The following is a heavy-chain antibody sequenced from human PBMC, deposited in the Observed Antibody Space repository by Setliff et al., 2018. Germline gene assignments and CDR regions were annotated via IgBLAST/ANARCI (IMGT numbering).Heavy chain of an antibody. J-gene: IGHJ5*02. CDR1: GVSVSRHY. V-gene: IGHV4-4*08. CDR3: AGDVWGAGTGWFDP. D-gene: IGHD1-1*01. Sequence: PSETLSLTCIVSGVSVSRHYWSRIRQPPGKTLEWIGYIYTGGSTTYNPSLKSRVTLSLDTSKNHLSLNLTSVTAADTAVYYCAGDVWGAGTGWFDPWGLGILVTVSS. CDR2: IYTGGST.